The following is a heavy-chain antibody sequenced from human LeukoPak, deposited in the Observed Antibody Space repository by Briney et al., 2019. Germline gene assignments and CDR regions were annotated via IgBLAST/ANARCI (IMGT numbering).Heavy chain of an antibody. CDR2: IYKDGST. CDR1: GFTVSRNY. V-gene: IGHV3-66*01. D-gene: IGHD5-12*01. Sequence: PGGSLRLSCAASGFTVSRNYMSWVRQAPGNGLEWVSVIYKDGSTYYADSVKGRVTISRDNSKNTVYLQMNSLRVEDTAVYCCARVVEGVATRLRYNCFDPWGQGTLVTVSS. J-gene: IGHJ5*02. CDR3: ARVVEGVATRLRYNCFDP.